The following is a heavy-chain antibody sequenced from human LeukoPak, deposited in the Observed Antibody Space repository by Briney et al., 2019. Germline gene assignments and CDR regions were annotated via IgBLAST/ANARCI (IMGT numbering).Heavy chain of an antibody. CDR3: ARQYSYDSSGYYPWDY. D-gene: IGHD3-22*01. V-gene: IGHV3-74*03. CDR2: INSDGSST. CDR1: GFTFSSYW. J-gene: IGHJ4*02. Sequence: GGSLRLSCAASGFTFSSYWMHWVRQAPGKGLVWVSRINSDGSSTTYADSVKGRFTISRDNAKNTLYLQMSSLRAEDTAMYYCARQYSYDSSGYYPWDYWGQGTLVTVYS.